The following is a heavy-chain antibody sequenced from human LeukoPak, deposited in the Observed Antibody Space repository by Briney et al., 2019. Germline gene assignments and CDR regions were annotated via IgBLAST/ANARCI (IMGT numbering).Heavy chain of an antibody. V-gene: IGHV1-69-2*01. CDR1: GYTFTDYY. CDR3: ATVARSSITIFGVALLH. D-gene: IGHD3-3*01. CDR2: VDPEDGET. Sequence: GASVKVSCKVSGYTFTDYYMYWVREAPGTGLEWLGLVDPEDGETIYAEKFQGRVTITADRSTDTAYMELSSLRSEDTAVYYCATVARSSITIFGVALLHWGQGTLVTVSS. J-gene: IGHJ4*02.